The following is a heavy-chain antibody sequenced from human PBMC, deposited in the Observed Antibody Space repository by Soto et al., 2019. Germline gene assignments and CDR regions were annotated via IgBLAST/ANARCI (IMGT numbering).Heavy chain of an antibody. CDR1: GYTFTGYY. J-gene: IGHJ6*01. CDR3: ARDDLGYCSGDSCYSTSHYYYGMEL. D-gene: IGHD2-15*01. V-gene: IGHV1-2*02. Sequence: GASVKVSCKASGYTFTGYYMHWVRQAPVQVLEWMVCINPNSGGTNYAQKFQGRVTMTRDTYISTAYMELSRLRSDDTAVYYCARDDLGYCSGDSCYSTSHYYYGMELWGQGTTVTVSS. CDR2: INPNSGGT.